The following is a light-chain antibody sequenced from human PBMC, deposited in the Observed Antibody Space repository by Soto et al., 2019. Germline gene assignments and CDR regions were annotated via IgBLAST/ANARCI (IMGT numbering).Light chain of an antibody. CDR2: AAS. Sequence: IQLTQSPSSLSASVGDRVTITCRASQDISSYLGWYQQKPGKAPKLLIYAASTLQSGVPSRFSGSGSGTEFSLTISSLQPEDFATYYCLQHNSYPRTFGQGTKVDI. CDR1: QDISSY. V-gene: IGKV1-9*01. CDR3: LQHNSYPRT. J-gene: IGKJ1*01.